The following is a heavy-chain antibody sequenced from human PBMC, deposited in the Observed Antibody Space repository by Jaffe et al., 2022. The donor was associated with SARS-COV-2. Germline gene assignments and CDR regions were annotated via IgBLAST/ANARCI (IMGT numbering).Heavy chain of an antibody. CDR1: GGSFSGYY. V-gene: IGHV4-34*01. D-gene: IGHD4-17*01. J-gene: IGHJ4*02. Sequence: QVQLQQWGAGLLKPSETLSLTCAVYGGSFSGYYWSWIRQPPGKGLEWIGEINHSGSTNYNPSLKSRVTISVDTSKNQFSLKLSSVTAADTAVYYCARGNDNYGDYAPDYWGQGTLVTVSS. CDR3: ARGNDNYGDYAPDY. CDR2: INHSGST.